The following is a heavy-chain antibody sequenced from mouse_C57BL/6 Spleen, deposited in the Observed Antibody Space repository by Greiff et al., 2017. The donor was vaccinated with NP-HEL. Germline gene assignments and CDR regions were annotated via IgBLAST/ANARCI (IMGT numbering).Heavy chain of an antibody. D-gene: IGHD1-1*01. CDR2: ISDGGSYT. V-gene: IGHV5-4*01. Sequence: EVQGVESGGGLVKPGGSLKLSCAASGFTFSSYAMSWVRQTPEKRLEWVATISDGGSYTYYPDNVKGRFTISRDNAKNNLYLQMSHLKSEDTAMYYWSRGGFITTVVADFDYWGQGTTLTVSS. CDR3: SRGGFITTVVADFDY. CDR1: GFTFSSYA. J-gene: IGHJ2*01.